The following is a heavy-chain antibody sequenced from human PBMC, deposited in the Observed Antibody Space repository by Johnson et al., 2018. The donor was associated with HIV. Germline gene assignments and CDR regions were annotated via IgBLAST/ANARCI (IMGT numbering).Heavy chain of an antibody. CDR1: GFNVSDNY. J-gene: IGHJ3*02. CDR3: ARDRLREGYAFDI. V-gene: IGHV3-20*04. CDR2: ISWNGGST. Sequence: VQLVESGGALVQPGGSLRLSCAGSGFNVSDNYMSWVRQAPGKGLEWVSGISWNGGSTGYADSVKGRFTISRDNAKNSLYLQMNSLRAEDTALYYCARDRLREGYAFDIWGQGTMVTVSS. D-gene: IGHD1-26*01.